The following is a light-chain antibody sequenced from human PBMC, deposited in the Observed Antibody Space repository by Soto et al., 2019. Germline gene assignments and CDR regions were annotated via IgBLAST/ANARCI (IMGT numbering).Light chain of an antibody. V-gene: IGLV2-14*01. J-gene: IGLJ1*01. CDR1: SIDIAPYNY. CDR2: EVS. CDR3: SSYTSSTNYV. Sequence: QSALTQPAAVSVSPGQSLTISCTGTSIDIAPYNYVSWYQQHPGKAPKLIIYEVSYRPSGISNRFSGSKSGNTASLTISGLQAEDVADYYCSSYTSSTNYVFGTGTKVTVL.